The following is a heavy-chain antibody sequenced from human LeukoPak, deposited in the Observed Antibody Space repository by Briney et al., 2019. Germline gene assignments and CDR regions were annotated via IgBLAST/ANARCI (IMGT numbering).Heavy chain of an antibody. J-gene: IGHJ5*02. CDR1: GGSISSYY. V-gene: IGHV4-59*01. D-gene: IGHD3-22*01. CDR3: ARAPMYYYDSSGYFWFDP. Sequence: SETLSLTCTGSGGSISSYYWSWIRQPPGKGLEWIGYIYYSGSTNYNPSLKSRVTISVDTSKNQFSLKLSSVTAADTAVYYCARAPMYYYDSSGYFWFDPWGQGTLVTVSS. CDR2: IYYSGST.